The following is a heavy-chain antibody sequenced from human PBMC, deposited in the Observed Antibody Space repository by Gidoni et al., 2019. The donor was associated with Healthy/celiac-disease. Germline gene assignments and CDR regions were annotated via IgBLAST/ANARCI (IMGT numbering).Heavy chain of an antibody. J-gene: IGHJ2*01. D-gene: IGHD1-1*01. CDR3: ARDSDNWNDGGPWYFDL. CDR2: ISSSSSYT. V-gene: IGHV3-11*06. CDR1: GLTFSDYY. Sequence: QVQLVESGGGLVKPGGSLRLSCAASGLTFSDYYMSWIRQAPGKGLEWVSYISSSSSYTNYSDSVKGRFTISRDNAKNSLYLQMNSLRAEDTAVYYCARDSDNWNDGGPWYFDLWGRGTLVTVSS.